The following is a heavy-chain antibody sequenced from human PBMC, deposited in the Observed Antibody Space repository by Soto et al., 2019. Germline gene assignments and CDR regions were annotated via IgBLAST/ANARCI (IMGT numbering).Heavy chain of an antibody. V-gene: IGHV4-31*03. Sequence: PSETLSLTCSVSGGSISSAGYFWSWIRQHPGKGLEWIGHIYYSGSAYYSPSLKSRVTISVDTSKNQFSLNLSSVTAADTAVYYCASIRSGNQPDNWGQGTLVTVSS. J-gene: IGHJ4*02. D-gene: IGHD4-4*01. CDR1: GGSISSAGYF. CDR2: IYYSGSA. CDR3: ASIRSGNQPDN.